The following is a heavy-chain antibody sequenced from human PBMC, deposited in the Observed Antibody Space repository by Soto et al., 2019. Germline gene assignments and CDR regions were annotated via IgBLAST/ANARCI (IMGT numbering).Heavy chain of an antibody. CDR2: INPNSGNT. J-gene: IGHJ4*02. Sequence: GASVKVSCKASGYTFTGYYMHWVRQAPGQGLEWMEWINPNSGNTKYSQKFQGRVTITRDTSASTAYMELSSLRSEDTAVYYCARDGYSSSYYYWGQGTLVTVSS. CDR1: GYTFTGYY. D-gene: IGHD6-13*01. CDR3: ARDGYSSSYYY. V-gene: IGHV1-2*02.